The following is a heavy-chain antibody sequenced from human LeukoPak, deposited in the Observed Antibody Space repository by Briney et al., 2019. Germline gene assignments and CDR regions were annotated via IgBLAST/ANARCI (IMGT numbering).Heavy chain of an antibody. V-gene: IGHV4-39*07. D-gene: IGHD2-2*01. CDR1: GGSISSSSYY. CDR2: IYYSGST. J-gene: IGHJ6*03. Sequence: SETLSLTCTVSGGSISSSSYYWGWIRQPPGKGLEWIGNIYYSGSTYYNPSLKSRVTISVDTSKNQFSLKLSSVTAADTAVYYCARDAVGYCSSTSCSEYYYYYMDVWGKGTTVTISS. CDR3: ARDAVGYCSSTSCSEYYYYYMDV.